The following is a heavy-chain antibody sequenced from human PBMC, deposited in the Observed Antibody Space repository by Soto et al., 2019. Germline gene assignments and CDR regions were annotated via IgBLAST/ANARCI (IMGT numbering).Heavy chain of an antibody. CDR3: ARVRPNSGSYYHHAFDI. CDR2: ISWNSGSI. J-gene: IGHJ3*02. CDR1: GFTFDDFA. D-gene: IGHD1-26*01. Sequence: PGRLIRLSYSASGFTFDDFAMRWVRQAPGKGLEWVSGISWNSGSIGYADSVKGRFTISRDNAKNSLYLQMNSLRAEDTAVYYCARVRPNSGSYYHHAFDIWGQGTMVTVSS. V-gene: IGHV3-9*01.